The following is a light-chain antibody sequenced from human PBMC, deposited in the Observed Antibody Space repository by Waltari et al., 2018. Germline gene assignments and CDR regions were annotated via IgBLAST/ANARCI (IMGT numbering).Light chain of an antibody. CDR1: QSVSSN. CDR2: GAS. J-gene: IGKJ4*01. Sequence: EIVMTQSPATLSVSPGERATLSCRASQSVSSNLAWYQQKPGQAPRLLIDGASTRATGIPARISGSGSGTEFTLTISSMQSEDFAVYYWQQYNNWPLTFGGGTKVEIK. V-gene: IGKV3-15*01. CDR3: QQYNNWPLT.